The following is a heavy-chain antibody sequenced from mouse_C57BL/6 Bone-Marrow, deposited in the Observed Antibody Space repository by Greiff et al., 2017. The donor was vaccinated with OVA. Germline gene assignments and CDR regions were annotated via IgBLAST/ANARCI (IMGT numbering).Heavy chain of an antibody. Sequence: EVQLKESGPGMVKPSQSLSLTCTVTGYSITSGYDWHWIRHFPGNKLEWMGYISYSGSTHYNPSLKSRISITHDTSKNHFFLKLNSVTTEDTATYYCARSLPLYYFDYWGQGTTLTVSS. D-gene: IGHD6-5*01. CDR1: GYSITSGYD. CDR2: ISYSGST. V-gene: IGHV3-1*01. CDR3: ARSLPLYYFDY. J-gene: IGHJ2*01.